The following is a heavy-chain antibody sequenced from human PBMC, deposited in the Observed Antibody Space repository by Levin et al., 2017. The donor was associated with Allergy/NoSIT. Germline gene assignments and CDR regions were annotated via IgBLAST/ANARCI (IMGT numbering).Heavy chain of an antibody. J-gene: IGHJ6*02. CDR3: TTGTSYGDYSYYYYGMDV. Sequence: GGSLRLSCAASGFTFSNAWMSWVRQAPGKGLEWVGRIKSKTDGGTTDYAAPVKGRFTISRDDSKNTLYLQMNSLKTEDTAVYYCTTGTSYGDYSYYYYGMDVWGQGTTVTVSS. D-gene: IGHD4-17*01. V-gene: IGHV3-15*01. CDR1: GFTFSNAW. CDR2: IKSKTDGGTT.